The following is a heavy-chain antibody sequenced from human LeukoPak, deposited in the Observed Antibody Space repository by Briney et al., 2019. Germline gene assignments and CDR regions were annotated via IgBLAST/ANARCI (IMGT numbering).Heavy chain of an antibody. Sequence: SVKVSCKASGGTFSSYAINWVRQAPGQGLEWMGGIIPIFGSANYAQKFQGRVTITADESTSTAYMELSSLRSEDTAVYYCARALHLELHSYFDSWGQGTLVTVSS. D-gene: IGHD1-1*01. J-gene: IGHJ4*02. CDR3: ARALHLELHSYFDS. CDR1: GGTFSSYA. V-gene: IGHV1-69*13. CDR2: IIPIFGSA.